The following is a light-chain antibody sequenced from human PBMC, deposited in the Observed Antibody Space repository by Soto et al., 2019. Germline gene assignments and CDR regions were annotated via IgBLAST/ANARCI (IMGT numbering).Light chain of an antibody. V-gene: IGKV2-28*01. Sequence: DIVMTQSPLSLPVTPGEPASISCRSSQSLLHSNGYNYLDWYLQKPGQSPQLLIYLGSHRASGGPDRVRGSASGTDFTLKITRGEAEDVGVYYCMQALQTPWTFGQGTKGEIK. CDR2: LGS. J-gene: IGKJ1*01. CDR3: MQALQTPWT. CDR1: QSLLHSNGYNY.